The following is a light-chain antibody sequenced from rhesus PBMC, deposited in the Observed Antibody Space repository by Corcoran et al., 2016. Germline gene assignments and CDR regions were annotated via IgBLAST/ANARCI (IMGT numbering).Light chain of an antibody. CDR3: QQHNSYPRT. V-gene: IGKV1S16*01. CDR2: YAS. CDR1: QGISKY. Sequence: DIQMTQSPSSLSASVGDTVTITCRASQGISKYLAWYQQKPGKAPKPLIDYASSLESGVPSRVIGSGSGTDCTLPISSLQPDDFATYYCQQHNSYPRTFGPGTKVEIK. J-gene: IGKJ1*01.